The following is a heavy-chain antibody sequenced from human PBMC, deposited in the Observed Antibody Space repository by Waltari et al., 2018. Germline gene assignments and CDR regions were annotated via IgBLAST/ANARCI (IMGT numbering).Heavy chain of an antibody. Sequence: EVQLVESGGGLVQPGGSLRLSCAASGSTFSRYWMHWVRQAPGKGLVWVSRIKSDGSGTIYADSVKGRFTISRDNAKNTLYLQLNSLRVEDTAVYYCAREPSPDSSGYFYYYMDVWGKGTTVTVSS. CDR3: AREPSPDSSGYFYYYMDV. J-gene: IGHJ6*03. D-gene: IGHD3-22*01. CDR2: IKSDGSGT. CDR1: GSTFSRYW. V-gene: IGHV3-74*01.